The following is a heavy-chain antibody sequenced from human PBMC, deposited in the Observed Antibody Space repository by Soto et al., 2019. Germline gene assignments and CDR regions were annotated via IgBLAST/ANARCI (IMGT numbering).Heavy chain of an antibody. D-gene: IGHD3-22*01. Sequence: QVQLVESGGGVVQPGRSLTLSCAASGFSFSTYGMHWVRQAPGKGLEWVAVISYDGGTKYYADSVKGRFAISRDNHNNTLYLQEKSLRPEDATVYYCATSSLGNGSSGVHCGFFDLWGRGTQVTVSS. CDR2: ISYDGGTK. CDR3: ATSSLGNGSSGVHCGFFDL. V-gene: IGHV3-30*03. J-gene: IGHJ2*01. CDR1: GFSFSTYG.